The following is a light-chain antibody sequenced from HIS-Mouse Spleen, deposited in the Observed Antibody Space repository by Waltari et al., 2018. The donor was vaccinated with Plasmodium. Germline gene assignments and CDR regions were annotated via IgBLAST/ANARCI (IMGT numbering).Light chain of an antibody. CDR2: EGS. CDR3: CSYAGSRMV. V-gene: IGLV2-23*01. CDR1: TRDVGSYNL. J-gene: IGLJ2*01. Sequence: QSALPQPASVSGSPGQSTTLSCPGTTRDVGSYNLFSWYHQHPGKAPKLMIYEGSKRPSGVSNRFSGSKSGNTASLTISGLQAEDEADYYCCSYAGSRMVFGGGTKLTVL.